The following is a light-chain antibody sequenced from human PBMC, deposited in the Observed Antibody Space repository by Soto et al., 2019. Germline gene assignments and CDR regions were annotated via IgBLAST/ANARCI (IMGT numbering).Light chain of an antibody. Sequence: EIVLTQSPGTLSLSPGERATLSCRASQSIGSSYLAWYQQKPGQAPRLLIYAASSMATDIPDRFSVSGSGTDFTLTISRLDPEDFAIYYCSNYVYSSYTFGQGTKLEIK. V-gene: IGKV3-20*01. CDR1: QSIGSSY. CDR2: AAS. CDR3: SNYVYSSYT. J-gene: IGKJ2*01.